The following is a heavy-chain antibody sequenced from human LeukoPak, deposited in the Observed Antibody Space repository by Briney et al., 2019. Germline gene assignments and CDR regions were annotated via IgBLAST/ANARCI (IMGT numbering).Heavy chain of an antibody. Sequence: GGSLRLSCAASGFTFSSYGMHWVRQAPGKGLEWVAVISYDGSNIYYADSVKGRFTISRDNSKNTLYLQMNSLRAEDTAVYYCAKDGLQTNYFDDWGQGTLVTVSS. V-gene: IGHV3-30*18. CDR3: AKDGLQTNYFDD. CDR1: GFTFSSYG. J-gene: IGHJ4*02. D-gene: IGHD5-24*01. CDR2: ISYDGSNI.